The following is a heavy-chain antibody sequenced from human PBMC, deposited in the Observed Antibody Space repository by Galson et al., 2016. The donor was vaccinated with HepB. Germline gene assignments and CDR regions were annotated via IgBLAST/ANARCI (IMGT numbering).Heavy chain of an antibody. Sequence: TLSLTCTVSGGSISSGSYHWSWVRQPAGKGPEWIGRINTSGSTNYNPSLKSRVTKSLDTSENQFSLKLSSVTAADTAVYYCVRDGRAPGYYTSSTCRPYYYYGMDVWGKGTTVSVSS. CDR2: INTSGST. CDR1: GGSISSGSYH. V-gene: IGHV4-61*02. D-gene: IGHD2-2*01. J-gene: IGHJ6*04. CDR3: VRDGRAPGYYTSSTCRPYYYYGMDV.